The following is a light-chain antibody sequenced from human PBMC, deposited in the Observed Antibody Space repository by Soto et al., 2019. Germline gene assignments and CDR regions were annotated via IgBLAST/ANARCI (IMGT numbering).Light chain of an antibody. Sequence: DVQMTQSPSTLSASVGDRVTITCRASQGISNRLAWYQQKPGKAPKLLIYQASSLKSGVPSRFGGGGSGTEFTLTITSLQPDDFATYYCQQYNSHWTFGQGTKVDIK. J-gene: IGKJ1*01. CDR1: QGISNR. V-gene: IGKV1-5*03. CDR2: QAS. CDR3: QQYNSHWT.